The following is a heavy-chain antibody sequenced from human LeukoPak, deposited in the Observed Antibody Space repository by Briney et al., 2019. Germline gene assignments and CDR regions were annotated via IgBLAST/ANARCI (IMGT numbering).Heavy chain of an antibody. CDR3: AREGGDSRTNWFDT. V-gene: IGHV1-69*02. CDR1: GGTFSSYT. CDR2: IIPILGIA. Sequence: SVKVSCKASGGTFSSYTISWVRQAPGQGLEWMGRIIPILGIANYEQKFQGRVTITADKSTITAYMELSSLRSEDTAVYYCAREGGDSRTNWFDTWGQGTLVTVSS. J-gene: IGHJ5*02. D-gene: IGHD2-21*02.